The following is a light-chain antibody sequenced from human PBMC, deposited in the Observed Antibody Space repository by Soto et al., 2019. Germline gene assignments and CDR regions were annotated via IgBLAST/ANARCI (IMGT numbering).Light chain of an antibody. V-gene: IGKV1-5*01. CDR1: QSISSW. J-gene: IGKJ5*01. CDR3: QQYNSYPIT. Sequence: DIQITQSRSTLSASVGDRGTIACWASQSISSWLAWYQQKPGKAPKLLIYDASSLESGVPSRFSGSGSGTEFTLTISSLQPDDFATYYCQQYNSYPITFGQGTRLEI. CDR2: DAS.